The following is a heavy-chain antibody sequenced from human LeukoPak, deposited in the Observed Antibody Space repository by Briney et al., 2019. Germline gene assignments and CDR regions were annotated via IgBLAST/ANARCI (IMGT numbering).Heavy chain of an antibody. V-gene: IGHV3-7*01. Sequence: PGGSLRLSCAAFGFTFNKYRMTWVRQAPGKGLEWVANINQDGSDTYYVDSVGGRFTISRDNAKSSLFLQMNDLRLEDSAVYFCARSQSTMATWSMDFWGRGTRVTVSS. CDR3: ARSQSTMATWSMDF. CDR2: INQDGSDT. J-gene: IGHJ4*02. D-gene: IGHD1-14*01. CDR1: GFTFNKYR.